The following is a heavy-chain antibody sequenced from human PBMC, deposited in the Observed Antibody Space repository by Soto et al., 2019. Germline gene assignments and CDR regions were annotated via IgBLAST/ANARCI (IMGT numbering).Heavy chain of an antibody. Sequence: SVKVSCKASGFTFTSSAFQWVRQARGQRLEWIGWIAVGSGYTNYAQRFQDRVTLTRDMSTATTYMELSRLTSEDTAIYYCAADATAWQQMVPSDYWGQGTLVTAPQ. CDR2: IAVGSGYT. V-gene: IGHV1-58*01. CDR1: GFTFTSSA. J-gene: IGHJ4*02. D-gene: IGHD2-8*01. CDR3: AADATAWQQMVPSDY.